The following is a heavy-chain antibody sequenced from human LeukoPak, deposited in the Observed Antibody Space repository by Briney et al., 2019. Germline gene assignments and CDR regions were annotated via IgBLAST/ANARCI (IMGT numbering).Heavy chain of an antibody. J-gene: IGHJ3*02. CDR3: AREVGATNAFDI. CDR2: IKQDGSEK. D-gene: IGHD1-26*01. CDR1: GFTFSRYW. V-gene: IGHV3-7*04. Sequence: GGSLRLSCAASGFTFSRYWMSRVRQAPGKGLEWVANIKQDGSEKYYVDSVKGRFTISRDNAKNSLYLQMNSLRAEDTAVYYCAREVGATNAFDIWGQGTMVTVSS.